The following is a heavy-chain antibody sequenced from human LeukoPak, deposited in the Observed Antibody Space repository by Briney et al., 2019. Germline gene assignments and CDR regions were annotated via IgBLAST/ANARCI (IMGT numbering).Heavy chain of an antibody. Sequence: GGSLRLSCAASGFTLSSYSMNWVRQAPGKGLEWVLYITSSSSTIYYADSVKGRFTISRDNARNSLYLQMNSLRDEDTAVYYCASLPSTWYSGTYFDYWGQGILVTVSS. CDR3: ASLPSTWYSGTYFDY. CDR2: ITSSSSTI. D-gene: IGHD1-26*01. V-gene: IGHV3-48*02. J-gene: IGHJ4*02. CDR1: GFTLSSYS.